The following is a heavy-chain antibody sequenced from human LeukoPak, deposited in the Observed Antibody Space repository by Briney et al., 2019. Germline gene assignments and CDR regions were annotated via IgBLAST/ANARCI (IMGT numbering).Heavy chain of an antibody. CDR1: GGSFSGYY. CDR3: AIHIVVVPAAKKKNWFDP. CDR2: INHSGST. D-gene: IGHD2-2*01. J-gene: IGHJ5*02. V-gene: IGHV4-34*01. Sequence: PSETLSLTCAVYGGSFSGYYWSWIRQPPGKGLEWIGEINHSGSTNYNPSLKSRVTISVDKSKNQFSLKLSSVSAPDTAVYFCAIHIVVVPAAKKKNWFDPWGQGTLVTVSS.